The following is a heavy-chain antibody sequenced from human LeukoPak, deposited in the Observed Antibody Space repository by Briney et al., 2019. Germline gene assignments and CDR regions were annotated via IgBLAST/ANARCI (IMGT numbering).Heavy chain of an antibody. CDR3: ARDPRPTYYYDSSSASPNWFDP. CDR2: ISSSSSYI. J-gene: IGHJ5*02. Sequence: GGSLRLSCAASGFTFSSYSMNWVRQAPGKGLEWVSSISSSSSYIYYADSVKGRFTISRDNAKNSLYLQMNSLRAEDTAVYYCARDPRPTYYYDSSSASPNWFDPWGQGTLVTVSS. V-gene: IGHV3-21*01. CDR1: GFTFSSYS. D-gene: IGHD3-22*01.